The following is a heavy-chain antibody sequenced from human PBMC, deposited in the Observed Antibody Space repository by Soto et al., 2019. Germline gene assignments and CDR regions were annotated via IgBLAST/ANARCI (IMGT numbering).Heavy chain of an antibody. CDR1: GLTFSSYW. CDR2: INSAGSST. V-gene: IGHV3-74*01. D-gene: IGHD4-17*01. Sequence: EVQLVESGGGLVQPGGSLRLSCAASGLTFSSYWMHWVRQAPGRGLVWVSRINSAGSSTSYADSVKGRFTISRDNAKKTLYLQMNRLRAEDTPGDYGALSQTVKTASWGQGTLVTVSS. J-gene: IGHJ5*02. CDR3: ALSQTVKTAS.